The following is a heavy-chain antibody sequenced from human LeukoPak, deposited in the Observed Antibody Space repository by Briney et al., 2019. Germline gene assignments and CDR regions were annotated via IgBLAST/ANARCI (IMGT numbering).Heavy chain of an antibody. V-gene: IGHV3-30*18. J-gene: IGHJ4*02. D-gene: IGHD3-22*01. CDR3: AKEEVEYDSSGPTPGY. CDR2: ISYDGSNK. Sequence: GGSLRLSCAASGFTFGSYGMHWVRQAPGKGLEWVAVISYDGSNKYYADSVKGRFTISRDNSKNTLYLQMNSLRAEDTAVYYCAKEEVEYDSSGPTPGYWGQGTLVTVSS. CDR1: GFTFGSYG.